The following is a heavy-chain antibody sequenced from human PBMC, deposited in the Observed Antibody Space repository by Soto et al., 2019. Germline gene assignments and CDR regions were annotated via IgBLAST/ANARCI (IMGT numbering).Heavy chain of an antibody. CDR3: ARDKLERRSCWFDP. CDR2: INHSGST. CDR1: GGSFSGYY. V-gene: IGHV4-34*01. J-gene: IGHJ5*02. Sequence: SETLSLTCAVYGGSFSGYYWSWIRQPPGKGLEWIGEINHSGSTNYNPSLKSRVTISVDTSKNQFSLKLSSVTAADTAGYYCARDKLERRSCWFDPWGQGTLVTVSS. D-gene: IGHD1-1*01.